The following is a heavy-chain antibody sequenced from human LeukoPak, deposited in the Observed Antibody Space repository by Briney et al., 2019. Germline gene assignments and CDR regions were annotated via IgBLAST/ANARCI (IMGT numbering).Heavy chain of an antibody. CDR3: ARSRTYGSFDY. D-gene: IGHD3-10*01. CDR2: IYTGGST. V-gene: IGHV3-53*01. J-gene: IGHJ4*02. Sequence: PGGSLRLSCAASGFTVSSNYMSWVRQAPGKGLEWVSVIYTGGSTYYADSVTGRFTISRDYSKSTLYLQMNSLSAEDTTVYYCARSRTYGSFDYWGQGTLVTVSS. CDR1: GFTVSSNY.